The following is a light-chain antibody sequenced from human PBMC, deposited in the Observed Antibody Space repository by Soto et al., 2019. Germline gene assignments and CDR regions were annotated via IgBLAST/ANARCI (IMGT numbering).Light chain of an antibody. Sequence: QSALTQPASVSGSPGQSITISCTGTSSDVGAYNYVAWYQHHPGKAPKLIIYDVYNRPSGVSNRFSASKSHNTASLTISGLQAKDEADYYCSSYTSSRTRVFGGGTKLTVL. V-gene: IGLV2-14*03. J-gene: IGLJ3*02. CDR1: SSDVGAYNY. CDR2: DVY. CDR3: SSYTSSRTRV.